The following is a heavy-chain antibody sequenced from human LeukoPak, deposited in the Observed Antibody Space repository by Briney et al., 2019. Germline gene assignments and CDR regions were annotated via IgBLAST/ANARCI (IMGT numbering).Heavy chain of an antibody. CDR2: IYYSGST. D-gene: IGHD3-10*01. CDR3: ARARGRGYYYYMDV. Sequence: PSQTLSLTCTVSGGSISSGGYYWSWIRQHPGKGLEWIGYIYYSGSTYYHPSLKSRVTISVDTSKNQFSLKLSSVTAADTAVYYCARARGRGYYYYMDVWGKGTTVTVSS. J-gene: IGHJ6*03. CDR1: GGSISSGGYY. V-gene: IGHV4-31*03.